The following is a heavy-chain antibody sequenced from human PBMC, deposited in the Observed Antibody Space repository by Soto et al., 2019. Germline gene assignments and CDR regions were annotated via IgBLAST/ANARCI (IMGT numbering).Heavy chain of an antibody. J-gene: IGHJ3*02. CDR2: IYYSGST. Sequence: SETLSLTCTVSCGSISSSSYYWGLIRQPPGKGLEWIGSIYYSGSTYYNPSLKSRVTISVDTSKNQFSLKLSSVTAADTAVYYCARHSYYYDSSGPNPGAFDIWGQGTMVTVS. V-gene: IGHV4-39*01. D-gene: IGHD3-22*01. CDR3: ARHSYYYDSSGPNPGAFDI. CDR1: CGSISSSSYY.